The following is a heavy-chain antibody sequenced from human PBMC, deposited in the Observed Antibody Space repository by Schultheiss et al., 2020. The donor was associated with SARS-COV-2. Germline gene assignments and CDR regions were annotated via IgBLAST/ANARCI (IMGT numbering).Heavy chain of an antibody. CDR3: AREVEVTGRSLDL. V-gene: IGHV4-59*12. D-gene: IGHD6-19*01. J-gene: IGHJ4*02. Sequence: SQTLSLTCTVSGGSISSYYWSWIRQHPGKGLEWIGYIYYSGSTNYNPSLKSRVTISVDTSKNQFSLKLTSVTAADTAVYYCAREVEVTGRSLDLWGRGILVTVSS. CDR1: GGSISSYY. CDR2: IYYSGST.